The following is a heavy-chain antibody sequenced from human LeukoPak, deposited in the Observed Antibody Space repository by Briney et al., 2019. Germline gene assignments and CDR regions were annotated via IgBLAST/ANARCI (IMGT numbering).Heavy chain of an antibody. D-gene: IGHD4-17*01. CDR3: ARDPRHHDGDYGSFDY. Sequence: ASVKVSCKASGYTFTSYGISWVRQAPGQGLEWMGWISAYNGNTNYAQKLQGRVTMTTDTSTSTAYMELRSLRSDDTAVYYCARDPRHHDGDYGSFDYWGQGTLVTVSS. J-gene: IGHJ4*02. CDR1: GYTFTSYG. CDR2: ISAYNGNT. V-gene: IGHV1-18*01.